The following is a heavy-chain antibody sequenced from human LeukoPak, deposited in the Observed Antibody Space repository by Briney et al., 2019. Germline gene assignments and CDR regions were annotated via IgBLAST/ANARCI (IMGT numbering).Heavy chain of an antibody. CDR3: AKRDENYDFWSGYNPLYSPFDY. V-gene: IGHV3-23*01. D-gene: IGHD3-3*01. CDR1: GFTFSSYS. J-gene: IGHJ4*02. Sequence: GGSLRLSCAASGFTFSSYSMNWVRQAPGKGLEWVSAISGSGGSTYYADSVKGRFTISRDNSKNTLYLQMNSLRAEDTAVYYCAKRDENYDFWSGYNPLYSPFDYWGLGTLVTVSS. CDR2: ISGSGGST.